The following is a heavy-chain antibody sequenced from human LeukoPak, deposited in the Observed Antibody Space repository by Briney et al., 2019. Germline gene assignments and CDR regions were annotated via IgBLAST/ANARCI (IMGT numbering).Heavy chain of an antibody. CDR1: GASISGFY. Sequence: SETLSLTCTVSGASISGFYWSWIRQPAGKGLEWIGRLYTSGSTNYNPSLKSRVTMSVDTSKSQFSLKLDSVTAADTAVYYCARETYYYASGSYSDYYAMDVWCQGTTVTVSS. J-gene: IGHJ6*02. CDR2: LYTSGST. V-gene: IGHV4-4*07. D-gene: IGHD3-10*01. CDR3: ARETYYYASGSYSDYYAMDV.